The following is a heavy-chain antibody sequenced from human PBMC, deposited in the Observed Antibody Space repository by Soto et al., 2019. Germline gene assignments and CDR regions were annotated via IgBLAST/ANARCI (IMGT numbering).Heavy chain of an antibody. CDR3: AKDVSLAAASPYYGMDV. D-gene: IGHD6-13*01. CDR1: GFPLSGYG. CDR2: ISFDGTKK. V-gene: IGHV3-30*18. Sequence: QVHLVESGGGVVQPGRSRRLSCAASGFPLSGYGSHWVRQAPGKGLEWVAGISFDGTKKYYADSVKGRFTISKDSSNNTLYLQVNSLRAEDTGVYYCAKDVSLAAASPYYGMDVWGQGTTVTVSS. J-gene: IGHJ6*02.